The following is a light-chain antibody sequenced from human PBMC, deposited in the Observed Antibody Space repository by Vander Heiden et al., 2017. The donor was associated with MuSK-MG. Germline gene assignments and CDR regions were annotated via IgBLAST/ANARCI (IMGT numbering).Light chain of an antibody. CDR1: KLGDKY. CDR3: QAWDSSTVV. J-gene: IGLJ2*01. CDR2: KDS. V-gene: IGLV3-1*01. Sequence: SYELTQPPSVSVSPGQTASTTCSGDKLGDKYASWYQQKPGQFLVLVIYKDSKRPAVSPERFSGSNSGNTATLTISGTQAMDEADYYCQAWDSSTVVFGGGTKLTVL.